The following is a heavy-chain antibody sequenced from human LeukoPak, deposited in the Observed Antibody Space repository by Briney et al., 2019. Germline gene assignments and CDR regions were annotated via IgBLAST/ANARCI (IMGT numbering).Heavy chain of an antibody. CDR1: GFTFSSYG. V-gene: IGHV3-30*02. Sequence: GGSLRLSCAASGFTFSSYGMHWVRQAPGKGLEWVAFIRYDGSNKYYADSVKGRFTISRDNSKNTLYLQMNSLRAEDTAVYYCAKAAVYYYYYMDVWGKGTTVTVSS. D-gene: IGHD6-19*01. CDR2: IRYDGSNK. J-gene: IGHJ6*03. CDR3: AKAAVYYYYYMDV.